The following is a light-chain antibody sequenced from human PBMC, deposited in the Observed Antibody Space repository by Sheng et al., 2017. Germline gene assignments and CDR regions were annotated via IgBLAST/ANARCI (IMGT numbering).Light chain of an antibody. J-gene: IGKJ1*01. V-gene: IGKV3-11*01. CDR2: ETS. CDR3: QQYANSPRT. CDR1: QSVGSF. Sequence: EVVLTQSPVTLSLSPGERATLSCRASQSVGSFLAWYQQKPGQAPRLLIYETSKRATGIPARFSGSGSGTDFTLIISSLEREDFAVYYCQQYANSPRTFGQGTKVEIK.